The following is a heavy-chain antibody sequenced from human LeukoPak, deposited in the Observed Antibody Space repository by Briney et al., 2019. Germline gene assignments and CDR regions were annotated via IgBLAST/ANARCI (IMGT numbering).Heavy chain of an antibody. CDR2: FFHSGIA. CDR1: NYPITSDYY. V-gene: IGHV4-38-2*01. J-gene: IGHJ6*03. Sequence: PSDTLSLTCAVSNYPITSDYYWVWIRQPPGQGLEWMGQFFHSGIAHYNPSLKSRVTMSVDTSRSQFSVNLNSVTAADTAVYYCGRAGFGTAYNRFYYYMDVWGKGTTVTVSS. D-gene: IGHD3-16*01. CDR3: GRAGFGTAYNRFYYYMDV.